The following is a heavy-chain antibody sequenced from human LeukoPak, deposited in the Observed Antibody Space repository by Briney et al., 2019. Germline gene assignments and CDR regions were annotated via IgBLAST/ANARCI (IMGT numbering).Heavy chain of an antibody. CDR1: GGSFSGYY. CDR3: AREPRLLWFGELLPFDY. J-gene: IGHJ4*02. D-gene: IGHD3-10*01. Sequence: SETLSLTCAVYGGSFSGYYWSWIRQPPGKGLEWIGEINHSGSTNYNPSLKSRVTISVDTSKNQFSLKLSSVTAADTAVYYCAREPRLLWFGELLPFDYWGQGTLVTVSS. V-gene: IGHV4-34*01. CDR2: INHSGST.